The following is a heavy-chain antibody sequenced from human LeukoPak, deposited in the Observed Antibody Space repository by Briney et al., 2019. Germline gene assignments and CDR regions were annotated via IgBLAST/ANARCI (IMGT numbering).Heavy chain of an antibody. CDR1: GFTFSTYS. V-gene: IGHV3-21*01. J-gene: IGHJ4*02. Sequence: PGGSLRLSCAASGFTFSTYSMHWVRQAPGKGLEWVSSIRSGSTYINYADSVKGRFTISRDDAKNSLYLQMNSLRAEDTAVYYCARDGIFDYWGQGTLVTVSS. CDR2: IRSGSTYI. CDR3: ARDGIFDY.